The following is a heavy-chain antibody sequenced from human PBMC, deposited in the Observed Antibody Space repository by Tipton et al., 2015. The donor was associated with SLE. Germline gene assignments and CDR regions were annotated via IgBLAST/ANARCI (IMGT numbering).Heavy chain of an antibody. CDR3: ARGVIFKGFDS. CDR1: GGSISSPSHY. Sequence: TLSLTCTVSGGSISSPSHYWNWIRQPAGKGLEWIGRIYISGSTSYNPSLGSRLTMSVDTSKNQFSLKMNSVTAADTAVYYCARGVIFKGFDSWGQGTLVTVSS. J-gene: IGHJ5*01. V-gene: IGHV4-61*02. CDR2: IYISGST. D-gene: IGHD2/OR15-2a*01.